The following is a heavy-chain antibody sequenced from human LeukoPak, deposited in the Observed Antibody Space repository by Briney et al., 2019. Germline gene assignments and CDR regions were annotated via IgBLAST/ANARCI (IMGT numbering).Heavy chain of an antibody. Sequence: GGSLRLSCAASGFTFRSYAMSWVRQAPGKGLEWVSAISGSGGSTYYADSVKGRFTISRDNSKNTLYLQMNSLRAEDTAVYYCAKLTIFGVVIISSGSYFDYWGQGTLVTVSS. CDR1: GFTFRSYA. CDR3: AKLTIFGVVIISSGSYFDY. D-gene: IGHD3-3*01. V-gene: IGHV3-23*01. CDR2: ISGSGGST. J-gene: IGHJ4*02.